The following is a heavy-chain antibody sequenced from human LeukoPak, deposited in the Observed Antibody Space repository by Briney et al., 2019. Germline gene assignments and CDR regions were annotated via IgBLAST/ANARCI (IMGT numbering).Heavy chain of an antibody. D-gene: IGHD3-10*01. CDR2: INGDGSST. CDR3: AKEGRDSGSYSYGMDV. CDR1: GFTFSSYW. Sequence: PGGSLRLSCAASGFTFSSYWMHWVRQAPGNGLVWVSRINGDGSSTSYADSVKGRFTISRDNAKNTLYLQMNSLRAEDTAVYYCAKEGRDSGSYSYGMDVWSQGTTVTVSS. J-gene: IGHJ6*02. V-gene: IGHV3-74*01.